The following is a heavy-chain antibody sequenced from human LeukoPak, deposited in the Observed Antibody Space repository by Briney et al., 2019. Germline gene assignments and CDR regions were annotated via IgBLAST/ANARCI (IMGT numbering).Heavy chain of an antibody. J-gene: IGHJ4*02. CDR2: IYYSGST. CDR3: ARREGRTQSFDY. D-gene: IGHD1-14*01. CDR1: GGSISSSSYY. V-gene: IGHV4-39*01. Sequence: SETLSLTCTVSGGSISSSSYYWGWIRQPPGKGLEWIGSIYYSGSTYYSPSLKSRVTISVDTSKNQFSLKLSSVTAADTAVYYCARREGRTQSFDYWGQGTLVTVSS.